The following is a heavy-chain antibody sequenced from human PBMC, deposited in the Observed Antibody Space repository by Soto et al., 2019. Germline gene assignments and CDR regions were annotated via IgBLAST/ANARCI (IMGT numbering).Heavy chain of an antibody. J-gene: IGHJ3*02. Sequence: TLSLSCASSGDSVSSNSAAWNWVRQSPSRGLEWLGRTYYRSKWYNDYAVSVKSRITINPDTSKNQFSLQLNSVTPEDTAVYYCARPTLRSFESFTGNNAFDIWGPRTMFTVSS. CDR1: GDSVSSNSAA. CDR2: TYYRSKWYN. V-gene: IGHV6-1*01. D-gene: IGHD3-9*01. CDR3: ARPTLRSFESFTGNNAFDI.